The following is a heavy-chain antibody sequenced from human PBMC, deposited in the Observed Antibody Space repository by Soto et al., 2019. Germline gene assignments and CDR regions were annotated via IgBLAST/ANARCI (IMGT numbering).Heavy chain of an antibody. CDR2: INTDGSRT. J-gene: IGHJ5*01. D-gene: IGHD4-17*01. Sequence: GGSLRLSCAASGFTFDYYWMHWVRQAPGKGLVWVSRINTDGSRTNYADSVKGRFTISRDNAKNTLYLQMNSLRAEDTAVYYCARVATWSFNGFATCGLCTLALLAAVTVSSWG. V-gene: IGHV3-74*01. CDR3: ARVATWSFNGFATCGLCTLALLAAVTVSS. CDR1: GFTFDYYW.